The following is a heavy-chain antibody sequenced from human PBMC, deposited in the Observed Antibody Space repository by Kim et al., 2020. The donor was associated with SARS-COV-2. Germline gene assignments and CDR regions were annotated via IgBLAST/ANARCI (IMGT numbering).Heavy chain of an antibody. D-gene: IGHD5-12*01. Sequence: YYVDAVKGRFTISRDNAKNSLYLQMNSLRAEDTAVYYCASGLYYYYGMDVWGQGTTVTVSS. CDR3: ASGLYYYYGMDV. V-gene: IGHV3-7*01. J-gene: IGHJ6*02.